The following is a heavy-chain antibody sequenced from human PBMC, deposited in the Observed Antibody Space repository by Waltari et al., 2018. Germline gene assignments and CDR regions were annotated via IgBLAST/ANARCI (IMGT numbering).Heavy chain of an antibody. CDR2: INHSGST. J-gene: IGHJ1*01. Sequence: QVQLQQWGAGLLKPSETLSLTCAVYGGSFSGYYWSWIRQPPGKGLEWIGEINHSGSTNYNPSRKSRVTISVDTSKNQFSLKLSSVTAADTAVYYCALAGDIVVVVAATSEYFQHWGQGTLVTVSS. D-gene: IGHD2-15*01. V-gene: IGHV4-34*01. CDR3: ALAGDIVVVVAATSEYFQH. CDR1: GGSFSGYY.